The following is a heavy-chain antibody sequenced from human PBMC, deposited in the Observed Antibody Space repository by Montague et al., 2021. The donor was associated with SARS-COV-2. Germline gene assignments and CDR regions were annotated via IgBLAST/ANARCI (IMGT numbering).Heavy chain of an antibody. CDR1: GFTFSSYA. V-gene: IGHV3-30-3*01. CDR2: ISYDGSNK. D-gene: IGHD3-10*01. J-gene: IGHJ4*02. CDR3: ARDEVTMVRGVTSFDY. Sequence: FLRLSCAASGFTFSSYAMHWFRQAPGKGLEWVAVISYDGSNKYYADSVKGRFTISRDNSKNTLYLQMNSLRAEDTAVYYCARDEVTMVRGVTSFDYWGQGTLVTVSS.